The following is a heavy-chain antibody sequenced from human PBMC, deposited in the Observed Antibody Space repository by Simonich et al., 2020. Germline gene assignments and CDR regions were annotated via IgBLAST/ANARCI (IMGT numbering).Heavy chain of an antibody. CDR3: ARVGYSNYYYYGMDV. J-gene: IGHJ6*02. CDR2: IYHRGSP. D-gene: IGHD6-13*01. CDR1: GYSISSGYY. V-gene: IGHV4-38-2*01. Sequence: QVQLQESGPGLVKPSETLSLTCAVSGYSISSGYYWGWIRPPPGEGLEWIGGIYHRGSPDYNPSLKSRFTMSVYTSKNQFSLKLSSVTAADTAVYYCARVGYSNYYYYGMDVWGQGTTVTVSS.